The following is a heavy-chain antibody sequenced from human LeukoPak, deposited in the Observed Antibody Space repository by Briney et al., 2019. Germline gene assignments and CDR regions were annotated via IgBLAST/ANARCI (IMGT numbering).Heavy chain of an antibody. J-gene: IGHJ4*02. Sequence: PETLSLTCTVSGGSVSSGSYYWSWIRQPPGKGLEWIGYIYYSGSTNYNPSLKSRVTISVDTSKNQFSLKLSSVTAADTAVYYCARGNGYSYGYYFDYWGQGTLVTVSS. CDR2: IYYSGST. D-gene: IGHD5-18*01. CDR1: GGSVSSGSYY. CDR3: ARGNGYSYGYYFDY. V-gene: IGHV4-61*01.